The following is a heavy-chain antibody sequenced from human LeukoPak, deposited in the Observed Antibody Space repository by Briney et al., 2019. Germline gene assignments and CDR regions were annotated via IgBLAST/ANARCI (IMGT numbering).Heavy chain of an antibody. CDR3: ARRDYEYLDAFDI. Sequence: SETLSLTCTVSGGSISSSSYYWGWIRQPPGKGLEWIGSIYYSGSTYYNPSLKSRVTISVDTSKNQFSLKLSSVTAADTAVHYCARRDYEYLDAFDIWGQGTMVTVSS. D-gene: IGHD4-17*01. V-gene: IGHV4-39*01. CDR1: GGSISSSSYY. CDR2: IYYSGST. J-gene: IGHJ3*02.